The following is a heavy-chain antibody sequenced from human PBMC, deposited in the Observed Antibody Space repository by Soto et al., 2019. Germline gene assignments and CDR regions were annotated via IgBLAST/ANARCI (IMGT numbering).Heavy chain of an antibody. CDR1: GFTFSSYS. V-gene: IGHV3-21*01. D-gene: IGHD3-10*01. CDR3: ARDGYYGSGCQYVFAFDI. J-gene: IGHJ3*02. CDR2: ISSSSSYI. Sequence: EVQLVESGGGLVKPGGSLRLSCAASGFTFSSYSMNWVRQAPGKGLEWVSSISSSSSYIYYADSVKGRFTISRDNAKNSLYLQMNSLRAEDTAVYYCARDGYYGSGCQYVFAFDIWGQGTMVTVSS.